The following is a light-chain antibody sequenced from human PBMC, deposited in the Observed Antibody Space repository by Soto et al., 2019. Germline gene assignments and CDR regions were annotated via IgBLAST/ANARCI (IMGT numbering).Light chain of an antibody. CDR1: QSISSY. Sequence: DIQMTQSPSTLSASVGDRVTITCRASQSISSYLAWYQQKPGKAPKLLIYKASSLHSGVPSRFSGSGSGTEFTLTITSLQPDDFATYYCQQYIGHSRTFGQGTKVDIK. CDR3: QQYIGHSRT. CDR2: KAS. J-gene: IGKJ1*01. V-gene: IGKV1-5*03.